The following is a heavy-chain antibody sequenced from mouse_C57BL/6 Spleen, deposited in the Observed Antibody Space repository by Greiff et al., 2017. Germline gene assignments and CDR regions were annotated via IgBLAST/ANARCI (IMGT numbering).Heavy chain of an antibody. Sequence: VQLQQPGAELVKPGASVKLSCKASGYTFTSYWMHWVKQRPGRGLEWIGRIDPKSGGTKYNEKFKGKATLTVDKPSSTAYMQLSSLTSEDSAVYYCARSYDYVLAYWGQGTLVTVSA. V-gene: IGHV1-72*01. D-gene: IGHD2-4*01. J-gene: IGHJ3*01. CDR1: GYTFTSYW. CDR2: IDPKSGGT. CDR3: ARSYDYVLAY.